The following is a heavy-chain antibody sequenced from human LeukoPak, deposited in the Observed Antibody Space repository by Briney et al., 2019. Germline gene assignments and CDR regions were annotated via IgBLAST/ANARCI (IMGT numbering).Heavy chain of an antibody. J-gene: IGHJ3*02. D-gene: IGHD3-16*01. CDR3: ARLALGGAFDI. Sequence: SETLSLTCTVSGGSISTYYCTWIRQPPGKGLEWIGYISNTGSTNYNASLKSRVTISVDTSKNQFSLKLTSVTAADTAVYYCARLALGGAFDIWGQGTMVTVSS. V-gene: IGHV4-59*01. CDR1: GGSISTYY. CDR2: ISNTGST.